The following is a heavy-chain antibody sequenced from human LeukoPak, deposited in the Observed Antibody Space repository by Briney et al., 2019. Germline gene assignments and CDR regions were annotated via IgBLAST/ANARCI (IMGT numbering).Heavy chain of an antibody. V-gene: IGHV1-2*02. CDR2: INPNSGGT. CDR1: GYTFTGYY. D-gene: IGHD1-26*01. Sequence: GASVKVSCKASGYTFTGYYMHWVRQAPGQGLEWMGWINPNSGGTNYAQKFQGRVTMTRDTSISTAYMELSRLRSDDTAVYYCARGRPRELLAPNPLFDYWGQGTLVTVSS. CDR3: ARGRPRELLAPNPLFDY. J-gene: IGHJ4*02.